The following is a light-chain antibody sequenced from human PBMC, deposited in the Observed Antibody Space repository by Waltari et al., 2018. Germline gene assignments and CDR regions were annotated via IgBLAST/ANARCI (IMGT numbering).Light chain of an antibody. J-gene: IGKJ4*01. CDR1: QSVSSY. V-gene: IGKV3-11*01. Sequence: EIVLTQSPATLSLSPGERATLSCRASQSVSSYLAWYQQKPGQAPRLLIYYASKRATGIPARFSGSGSETDFTLTISSLEPEDFAVYYCQQRSNWPPLTFGGGTKVEIK. CDR2: YAS. CDR3: QQRSNWPPLT.